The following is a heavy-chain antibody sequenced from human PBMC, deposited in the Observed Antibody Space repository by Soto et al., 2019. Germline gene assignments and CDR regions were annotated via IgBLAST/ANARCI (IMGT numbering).Heavy chain of an antibody. CDR2: IFSNDEK. Sequence: QVTLKESGPVLVKPTETLTLTCTVSGFSLSNARMGVSWIRQPPGKALEWLAHIFSNDEKSYSTSLKSRLTISNDTSKSQVVLTMTNMDPVDTATYYCARIRRDDFWSGYYSYWFDPWGQGTLVTVSS. CDR1: GFSLSNARMG. D-gene: IGHD3-3*01. J-gene: IGHJ5*02. V-gene: IGHV2-26*01. CDR3: ARIRRDDFWSGYYSYWFDP.